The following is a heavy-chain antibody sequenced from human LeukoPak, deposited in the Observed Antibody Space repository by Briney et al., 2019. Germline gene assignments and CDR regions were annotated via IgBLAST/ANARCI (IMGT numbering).Heavy chain of an antibody. J-gene: IGHJ5*02. D-gene: IGHD2-8*01. Sequence: SETLSLTCIVSGGSISSSNYYWGWIRQPPGKGLEWLGTIYYTGSTYYNPSLKSRVTISVDTSKNQFSLRLSSVTAADTAVYYCARDAQYCSNGVCENWFDPWGQGTLVTVSS. V-gene: IGHV4-39*07. CDR1: GGSISSSNYY. CDR2: IYYTGST. CDR3: ARDAQYCSNGVCENWFDP.